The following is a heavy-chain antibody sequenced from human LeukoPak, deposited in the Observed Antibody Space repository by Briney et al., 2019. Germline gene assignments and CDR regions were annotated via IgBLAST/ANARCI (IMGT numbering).Heavy chain of an antibody. CDR2: ISWDGGST. V-gene: IGHV3-43*01. CDR3: ATTGTTSGC. CDR1: GFTFDDYT. J-gene: IGHJ4*02. Sequence: GGSLRLSCAASGFTFDDYTMHWVRQAPGKGLEWVSLISWDGGSTYYADSVKGRFTISRDNSKNSLYLQMNSLRTEDTALYYCATTGTTSGCWGQGTLVTVSS. D-gene: IGHD1-1*01.